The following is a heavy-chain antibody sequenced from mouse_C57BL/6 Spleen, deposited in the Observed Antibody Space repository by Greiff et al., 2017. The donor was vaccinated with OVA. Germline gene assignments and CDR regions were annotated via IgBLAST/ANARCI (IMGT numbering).Heavy chain of an antibody. CDR2: IDPEPGGT. CDR1: GYTFTDYE. V-gene: IGHV1-15*01. Sequence: VKLQQSGAELVRPGASVTLSCKASGYTFTDYEMHWVKQTPVHGLEWIGAIDPEPGGTAYNQKFKGTAILTADKSSSTAYMELRSLTSEDSAVYYCTRRYFDVWGTGTTVTVAS. J-gene: IGHJ1*03. CDR3: TRRYFDV.